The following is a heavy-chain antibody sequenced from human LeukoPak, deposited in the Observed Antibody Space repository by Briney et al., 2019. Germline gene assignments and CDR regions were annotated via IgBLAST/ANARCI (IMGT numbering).Heavy chain of an antibody. V-gene: IGHV4-59*12. J-gene: IGHJ4*02. CDR2: IYYSGST. CDR3: AMGDIPLET. Sequence: SETLSLTCTVSGGSISSYYWSWIRQPPGKGLEWIGYIYYSGSTNYNPSLKSRVTISVDTSKNQFSLQLNSVTPEDTAVYYCAMGDIPLETWGQGILVTVSS. CDR1: GGSISSYY. D-gene: IGHD2-2*02.